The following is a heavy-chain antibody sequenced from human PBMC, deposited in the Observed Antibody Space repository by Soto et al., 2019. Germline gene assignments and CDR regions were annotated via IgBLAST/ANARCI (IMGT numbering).Heavy chain of an antibody. CDR1: GFTFRSYV. CDR3: PRWGTTGGLDV. CDR2: TSYDGSDK. V-gene: IGHV3-30*19. J-gene: IGHJ1*01. D-gene: IGHD3-16*01. Sequence: QVQLVESGGGVVQPGTSLRVSCVGSGFTFRSYVIHWVRQAPGKGLEWVALTSYDGSDKYYGDSVRGRFTISRDNSRNTVDLQIDSLRLEDTALYDCPRWGTTGGLDVWGQGTLVSVSS.